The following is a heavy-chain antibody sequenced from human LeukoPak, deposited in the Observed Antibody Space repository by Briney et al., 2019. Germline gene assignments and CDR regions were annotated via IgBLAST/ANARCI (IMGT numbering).Heavy chain of an antibody. V-gene: IGHV3-48*02. CDR3: ARGYNSGSYYTFDY. Sequence: GGSLRLSCAASGFTFSSYSMNWVRQAPGKGLEWVSYISTSGSTFYYADSVKGRFTISRDNAKNSLYLQMSSLRDEDTAVYYCARGYNSGSYYTFDYWGQGTLATVSS. J-gene: IGHJ4*02. D-gene: IGHD3-10*01. CDR1: GFTFSSYS. CDR2: ISTSGSTF.